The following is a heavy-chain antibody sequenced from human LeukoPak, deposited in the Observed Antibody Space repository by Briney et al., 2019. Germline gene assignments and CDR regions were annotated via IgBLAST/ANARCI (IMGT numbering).Heavy chain of an antibody. CDR3: ARQQYYGSGSHQN. V-gene: IGHV4-39*01. CDR2: IFYSGTT. J-gene: IGHJ4*02. CDR1: GGSIRKSDYY. D-gene: IGHD3-10*01. Sequence: PSETLSLPCTVSGGSIRKSDYYGGWIRQPPGRGLEWIGSIFYSGTTYYNPSLKSRVLISVDTSKNQFDLKMNCVTAADSAIYYCARQQYYGSGSHQNWGQGILVTVSS.